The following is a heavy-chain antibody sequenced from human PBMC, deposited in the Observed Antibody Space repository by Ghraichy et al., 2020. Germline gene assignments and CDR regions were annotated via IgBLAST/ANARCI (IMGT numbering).Heavy chain of an antibody. Sequence: ASVKVSCKASGYTFTGSYMHWVRHAPGQGLEWMGWIIPNSGDTNYVKQFQGRVTMTRETSIDTAYMELSSLRSDDAAMYYCARVHYDFWSGYYFDYWGQGTLVTVSS. CDR1: GYTFTGSY. CDR2: IIPNSGDT. J-gene: IGHJ4*02. D-gene: IGHD3-3*01. V-gene: IGHV1-2*02. CDR3: ARVHYDFWSGYYFDY.